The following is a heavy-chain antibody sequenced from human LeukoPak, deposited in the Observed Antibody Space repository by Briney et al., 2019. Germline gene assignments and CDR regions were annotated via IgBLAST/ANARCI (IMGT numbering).Heavy chain of an antibody. Sequence: SETLSLTCAVYGGSFSGYYWSWIRQPPGKGLKWIGSFYYSGNTYYSPSLKSRINISVDTSKNRFSLKLTSVTAADTAVYYCARHTVTTPHFDYWGQGTLAIVSS. J-gene: IGHJ4*02. CDR1: GGSFSGYY. D-gene: IGHD4-17*01. CDR2: FYYSGNT. V-gene: IGHV4-59*08. CDR3: ARHTVTTPHFDY.